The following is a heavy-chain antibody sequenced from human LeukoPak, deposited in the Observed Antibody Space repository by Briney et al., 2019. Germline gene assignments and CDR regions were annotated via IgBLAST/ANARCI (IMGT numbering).Heavy chain of an antibody. Sequence: PGGSLRLSCAASGFTFSSYGMHWVRQAPGKGLEWVSTISGSGGSTYYADSVKGRFTISRDNSKNTLYLQMSSLRADDTAVYYCAKTSHFDYWGQGTLVTVSS. CDR2: ISGSGGST. V-gene: IGHV3-23*01. CDR1: GFTFSSYG. D-gene: IGHD2-2*01. J-gene: IGHJ4*02. CDR3: AKTSHFDY.